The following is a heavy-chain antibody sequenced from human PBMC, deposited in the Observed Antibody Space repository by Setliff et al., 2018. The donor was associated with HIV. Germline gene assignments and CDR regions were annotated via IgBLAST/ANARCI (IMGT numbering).Heavy chain of an antibody. CDR1: GFTFSYYG. Sequence: GGSLRLSCAASGFTFSYYGMHWVRQAPGKGLEWVAVIWFHGINKYYADSVKGRFTISRDNSKNTVYLQMNSLRVEDTAIYYCAKQRDTGDGGYYFDNWGQGTLVTVSS. D-gene: IGHD7-27*01. V-gene: IGHV3-33*06. CDR3: AKQRDTGDGGYYFDN. J-gene: IGHJ4*02. CDR2: IWFHGINK.